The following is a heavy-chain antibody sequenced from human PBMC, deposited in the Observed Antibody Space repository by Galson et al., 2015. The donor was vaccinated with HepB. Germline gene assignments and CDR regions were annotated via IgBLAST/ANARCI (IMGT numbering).Heavy chain of an antibody. CDR1: AFTFSDYY. V-gene: IGHV3-11*01. D-gene: IGHD3-16*01. CDR3: AREGSDGRMVTF. CDR2: ISGSGSSI. Sequence: SLRLSCAAPAFTFSDYYMSWIRQAPGKGLEWVSYISGSGSSIYYADSVKGRFTISRDNAKNSLYLQTNSLRAEDTAVYYCAREGSDGRMVTFWGQGTLVTVSS. J-gene: IGHJ4*02.